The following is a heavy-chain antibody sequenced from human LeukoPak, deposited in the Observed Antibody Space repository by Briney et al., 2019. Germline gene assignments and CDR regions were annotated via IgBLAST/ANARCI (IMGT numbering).Heavy chain of an antibody. J-gene: IGHJ4*02. V-gene: IGHV3-30*03. D-gene: IGHD4-17*01. Sequence: GGSLRLSCAASGFTFSSYGMHWIRQAPGKGLEWVAVISYDGSNKYYADSVKGRFTISRDNSKNTLYLQMNSLRAEDTAVYYCARGDPKDDYGDYAVHWGQGTLVTVSS. CDR3: ARGDPKDDYGDYAVH. CDR2: ISYDGSNK. CDR1: GFTFSSYG.